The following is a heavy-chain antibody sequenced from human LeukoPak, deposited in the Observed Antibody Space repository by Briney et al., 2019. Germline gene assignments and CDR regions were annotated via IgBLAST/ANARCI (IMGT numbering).Heavy chain of an antibody. CDR3: ARAQRPGIAVAGHDY. Sequence: RASVKVSCKASGYTFTGYYMHWVRQAPGQRLEWMGWINAGNGNTKYSQKFQGRVTVTRDTSASTAYMELSSLRSEDTAVYYCARAQRPGIAVAGHDYWGQGTLVTVSS. CDR2: INAGNGNT. J-gene: IGHJ4*02. V-gene: IGHV1-3*01. CDR1: GYTFTGYY. D-gene: IGHD6-19*01.